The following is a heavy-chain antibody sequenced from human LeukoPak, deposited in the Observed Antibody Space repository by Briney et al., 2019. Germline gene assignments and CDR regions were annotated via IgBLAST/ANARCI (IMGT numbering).Heavy chain of an antibody. Sequence: GGSLRLSCAASGFTFSSYVMNWVRQAPGKGLEWVSAISGSGGSTYYADSVKGRFTISRDNSKNTLYLQMNSLRAEDTAVYYCAKAGITIFGVVNYFDYWGQGTLSPSPQ. J-gene: IGHJ4*02. CDR1: GFTFSSYV. V-gene: IGHV3-23*01. D-gene: IGHD3-3*01. CDR3: AKAGITIFGVVNYFDY. CDR2: ISGSGGST.